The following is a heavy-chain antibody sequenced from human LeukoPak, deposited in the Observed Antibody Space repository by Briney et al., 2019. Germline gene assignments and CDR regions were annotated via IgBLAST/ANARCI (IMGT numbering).Heavy chain of an antibody. Sequence: HSGGSLRLSYAASGFTFSTYWMSWVRQAPGKGLEWVANIKQNGSEKSYVDSVKGRFTISRDNAKNSLYLQMNNLGAEDTAAYYCADPGVGFWGQGTLVTVSS. CDR1: GFTFSTYW. CDR2: IKQNGSEK. J-gene: IGHJ4*02. V-gene: IGHV3-7*01. D-gene: IGHD2-8*01. CDR3: ADPGVGF.